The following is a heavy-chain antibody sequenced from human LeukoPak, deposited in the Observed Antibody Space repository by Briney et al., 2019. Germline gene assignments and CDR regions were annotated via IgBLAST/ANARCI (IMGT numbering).Heavy chain of an antibody. CDR2: IIPTFGTA. CDR3: ASGLYSSSWYKH. J-gene: IGHJ4*02. CDR1: GGTFSSYA. Sequence: SVKVSCKASGGTFSSYAISWVRQAPGQGLEWMGGIIPTFGTASYAQKFQGRVTITADESTSTAYMELSSLRSEDTAVYYCASGLYSSSWYKHWGQGALVTVSS. V-gene: IGHV1-69*01. D-gene: IGHD6-13*01.